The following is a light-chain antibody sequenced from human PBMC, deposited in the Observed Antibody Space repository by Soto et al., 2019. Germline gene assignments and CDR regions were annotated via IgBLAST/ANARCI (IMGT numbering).Light chain of an antibody. CDR2: GAS. V-gene: IGKV3-20*01. J-gene: IGKJ1*01. CDR3: QQYGSSSWT. Sequence: EIVLTQSPVTLSLSPGERATLSCRASQSVSSSYLAWYQQKPGQAPRLLIYGASSRATGIPDRFSGSGSGTDFTLTISRLEPEDFAVYYCQQYGSSSWTFGQATKVDIK. CDR1: QSVSSSY.